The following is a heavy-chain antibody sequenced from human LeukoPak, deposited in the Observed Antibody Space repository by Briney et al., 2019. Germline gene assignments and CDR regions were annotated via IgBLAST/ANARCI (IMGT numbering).Heavy chain of an antibody. CDR1: GGSFSGYY. V-gene: IGHV4-34*01. CDR3: AREEEGHIVATSDPYFDY. J-gene: IGHJ4*02. Sequence: PSETLSLTCAVYGGSFSGYYWSWIRQPPGKELEWIGEINHSGSTNYNPSLKSRVTISVDTSKNQFSLKLSSVTAADTAVYYCAREEEGHIVATSDPYFDYWGQGTLVTVSS. CDR2: INHSGST. D-gene: IGHD5-12*01.